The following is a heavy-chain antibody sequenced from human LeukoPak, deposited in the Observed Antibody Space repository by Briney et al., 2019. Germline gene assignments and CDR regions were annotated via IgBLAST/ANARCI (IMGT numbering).Heavy chain of an antibody. V-gene: IGHV3-30*18. CDR3: AKDRETTASGTFDY. D-gene: IGHD1-1*01. CDR2: ILEDGRIK. CDR1: GFTFDKYG. J-gene: IGHJ4*02. Sequence: GGSLRLSCGASGFTFDKYGMHYVRQAPGKGLEWVAVILEDGRIKKYADSVKDRFTISRDNTNNTLYLQMHSLRVEDTGIYFCAKDRETTASGTFDYWGLGTLVTVSS.